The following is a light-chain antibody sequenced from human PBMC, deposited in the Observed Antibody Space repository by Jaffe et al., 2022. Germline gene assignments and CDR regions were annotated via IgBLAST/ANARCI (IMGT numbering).Light chain of an antibody. CDR2: AAS. V-gene: IGKV1-27*01. CDR1: QAISNY. Sequence: DIQMTQSPSSLSASVGDRVTITCRASQAISNYLAWYQQKPGKVPKLLIYAASTLQSGVPSRFSGSGSGTDFTLTISSLQPEDVATYYCQNYNTALTFGGGTKVEIK. CDR3: QNYNTALT. J-gene: IGKJ4*01.